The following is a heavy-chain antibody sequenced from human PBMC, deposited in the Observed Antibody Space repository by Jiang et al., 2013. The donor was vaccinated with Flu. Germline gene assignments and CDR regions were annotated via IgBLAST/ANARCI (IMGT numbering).Heavy chain of an antibody. CDR1: GFAFSTFA. Sequence: VQLLESGGGVVQPGRSLRLSCVASGFAFSTFAMHWVRQAPGEGLEWVAVISYHGDNQFYADSVKGRFTISRDDYTNTVYLQMNSLRVEDTAVYYCARDLYADHPSYWGQGTLVIVSS. J-gene: IGHJ4*02. CDR2: ISYHGDNQ. V-gene: IGHV3-30-3*01. CDR3: ARDLYADHPSY. D-gene: IGHD5/OR15-5a*01.